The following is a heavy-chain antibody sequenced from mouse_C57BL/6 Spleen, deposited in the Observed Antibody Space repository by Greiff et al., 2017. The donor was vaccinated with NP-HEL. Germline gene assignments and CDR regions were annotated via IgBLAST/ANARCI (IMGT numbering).Heavy chain of an antibody. CDR1: GYTFTDYY. V-gene: IGHV1-26*01. CDR3: ARMQLTGTSYYFDY. D-gene: IGHD4-1*01. CDR2: INPNNGGT. Sequence: EVQLQQSGPELVKPGASVKISCKASGYTFTDYYMNWVKQSHGKSLEWIGDINPNNGGTSYNQKFKGKATLTVDKSSSTAYMELRSLTSEDSAVYYCARMQLTGTSYYFDYWGQGTTLTVSA. J-gene: IGHJ2*01.